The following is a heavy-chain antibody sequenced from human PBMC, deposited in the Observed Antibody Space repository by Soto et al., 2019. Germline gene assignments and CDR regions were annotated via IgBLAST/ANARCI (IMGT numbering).Heavy chain of an antibody. D-gene: IGHD3-22*01. V-gene: IGHV3-66*01. CDR3: ARDHANYYDSSGYHDY. CDR1: GLTVSSNY. CDR2: IYSSGST. Sequence: PGGSLRLSCAASGLTVSSNYMSWVRQAPGKGLEWVSVIYSSGSTYYSDSVKGRFTISRDNSKNTLYLQMNSLRAEDTAVYYCARDHANYYDSSGYHDYWGQGT. J-gene: IGHJ4*02.